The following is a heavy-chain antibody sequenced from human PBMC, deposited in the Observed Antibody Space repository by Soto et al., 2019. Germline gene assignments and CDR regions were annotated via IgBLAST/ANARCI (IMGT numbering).Heavy chain of an antibody. V-gene: IGHV3-23*01. CDR2: ITGSGGDT. D-gene: IGHD2-21*01. CDR3: AKGSASSRPYYFDY. CDR1: GFTFSSYS. J-gene: IGHJ4*02. Sequence: EVQLLESGGGLVQPGGSLRLSCAASGFTFSSYSMSWVRQAPGKGLEWVSAITGSGGDTYYADSVKGRFTISRDNSKRTLYLQMNSLRAEDPALYYCAKGSASSRPYYFDYWGQGTLVPVSS.